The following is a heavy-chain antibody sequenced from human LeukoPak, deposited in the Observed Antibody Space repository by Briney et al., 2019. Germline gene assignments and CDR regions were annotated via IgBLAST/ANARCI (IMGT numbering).Heavy chain of an antibody. J-gene: IGHJ4*02. V-gene: IGHV3-43*02. CDR2: ISGDGVST. CDR3: ARESGKFDY. CDR1: GLPIGDFA. Sequence: PGGSLRLSCVASGLPIGDFAMHWVRQAPGQGLEWVSLISGDGVSTFFTDFVKGRFSISRDNSKNSLFLEMSSLRTEDTAMYYCARESGKFDYWGQGTLVAVSS.